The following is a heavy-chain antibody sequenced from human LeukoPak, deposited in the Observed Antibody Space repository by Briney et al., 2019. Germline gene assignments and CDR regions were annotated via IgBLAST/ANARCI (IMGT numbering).Heavy chain of an antibody. V-gene: IGHV1-18*01. J-gene: IGHJ5*02. CDR2: ISAYNGNT. CDR3: ARYFWEYSSGWYNWFDP. CDR1: GYTFTSYG. D-gene: IGHD6-19*01. Sequence: VASVKVSCKASGYTFTSYGISWVRQAPGQGLEWMGWISAYNGNTNYAQKLQGRVTMTTDTSTSTAYMELRSLRSDDTAVYYCARYFWEYSSGWYNWFDPWGQGTLVTVSS.